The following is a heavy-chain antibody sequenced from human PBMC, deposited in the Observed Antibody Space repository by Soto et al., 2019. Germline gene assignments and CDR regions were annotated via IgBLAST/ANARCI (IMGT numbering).Heavy chain of an antibody. J-gene: IGHJ5*02. V-gene: IGHV1-18*01. CDR1: GYTFTSYG. CDR2: ISAYNGNT. CDR3: ARVVAYCGGDCYSWSVWFDP. D-gene: IGHD2-21*01. Sequence: QVQLVQSGAEVKKPGASVKVSCKASGYTFTSYGISWVRQAPGQGLEWMGWISAYNGNTNYAQKLQGRVTMTTDTSTSTAYMELRRLRSDDTAVYYCARVVAYCGGDCYSWSVWFDPWGQGTLVTVSS.